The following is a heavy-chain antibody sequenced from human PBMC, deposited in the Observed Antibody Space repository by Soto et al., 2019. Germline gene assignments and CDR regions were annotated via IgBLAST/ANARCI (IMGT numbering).Heavy chain of an antibody. CDR1: GFTFTSYG. J-gene: IGHJ4*02. Sequence: QAHLVESGGGVVQPGRSLRLSCAASGFTFTSYGMHWVRQAPGTRLEWVAVISYDGGLQHYADSVKGRFTISRDNSKNRVLLQLNSLRAEDTAVYYCVSDRGYGHASAPYSWGQGTLVSVSS. D-gene: IGHD5-18*01. V-gene: IGHV3-30*13. CDR3: VSDRGYGHASAPYS. CDR2: ISYDGGLQ.